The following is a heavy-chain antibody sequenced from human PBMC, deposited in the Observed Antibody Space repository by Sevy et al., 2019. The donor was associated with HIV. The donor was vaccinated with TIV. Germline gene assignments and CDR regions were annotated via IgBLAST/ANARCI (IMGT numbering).Heavy chain of an antibody. CDR1: GFTFGNHA. CDR2: ISFEGRNE. CDR3: SRDHCTDGVCFRSGYFDY. Sequence: GGSLRLSCAASGFTFGNHAIHWVRQAPGKGLEWMAIISFEGRNEQYAGSVKGRFTISRDNSKKTVYLQMTNLRSEDAAVYYCSRDHCTDGVCFRSGYFDYWGQGALVTVSS. V-gene: IGHV3-30*04. D-gene: IGHD2-8*01. J-gene: IGHJ4*01.